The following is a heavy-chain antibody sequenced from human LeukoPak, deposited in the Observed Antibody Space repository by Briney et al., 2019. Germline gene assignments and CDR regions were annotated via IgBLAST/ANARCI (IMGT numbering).Heavy chain of an antibody. CDR3: ARGRSGSYHSPFDY. D-gene: IGHD1-26*01. V-gene: IGHV4-59*13. CDR1: GVSISNYY. CDR2: IYYSGST. J-gene: IGHJ4*02. Sequence: SEPLSLTCTVSGVSISNYYWSWIRQPPGKGQEWIGYIYYSGSTNYNPSLESRVTISVDTYKNQFSLKPVSVTAPDTAMYYCARGRSGSYHSPFDYWGQGTLVIVSS.